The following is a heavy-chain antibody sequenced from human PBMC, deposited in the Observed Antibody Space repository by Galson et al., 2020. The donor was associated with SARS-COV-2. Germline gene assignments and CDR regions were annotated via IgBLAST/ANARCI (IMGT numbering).Heavy chain of an antibody. V-gene: IGHV4-34*01. CDR2: INHSGST. D-gene: IGHD2-21*02. Sequence: SETLSPTCAVYGGSFSHYYWSWIRQPPGKGLEWVGEINHSGSTNYNPSLKSRVTISLDTSKNQFSLNLRSVTAADTAVYYCARQVVVTATFSYYNYINVWGKGTTVTVSS. J-gene: IGHJ6*03. CDR3: ARQVVVTATFSYYNYINV. CDR1: GGSFSHYY.